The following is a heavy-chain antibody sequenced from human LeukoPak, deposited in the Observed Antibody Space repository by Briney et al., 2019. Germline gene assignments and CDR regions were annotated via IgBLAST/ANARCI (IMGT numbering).Heavy chain of an antibody. D-gene: IGHD6-6*01. CDR2: ISSNGGST. J-gene: IGHJ4*02. Sequence: GGSLRLSCAASGFTFSSYAMHWVRQAPGKGLEYVSAISSNGGSTFYANSVKGRFTISRDNSKNTLYLQMGSLRAEDTAVYYCARDKDIAARYFDYWGQGTLVTVSS. CDR3: ARDKDIAARYFDY. V-gene: IGHV3-64*01. CDR1: GFTFSSYA.